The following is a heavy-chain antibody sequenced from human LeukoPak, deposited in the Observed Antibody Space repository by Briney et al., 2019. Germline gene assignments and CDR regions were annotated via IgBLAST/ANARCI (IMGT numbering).Heavy chain of an antibody. J-gene: IGHJ6*03. CDR2: IRYDGSNK. V-gene: IGHV3-30*02. CDR3: AKDGSSSLKRAYYYYSSMDV. Sequence: RVAFIRYDGSNKYYADSVKGRFTISRDNSKNTLYLQMNSLRAEDTAVYYCAKDGSSSLKRAYYYYSSMDVWGKGATVTVSS. D-gene: IGHD6-6*01.